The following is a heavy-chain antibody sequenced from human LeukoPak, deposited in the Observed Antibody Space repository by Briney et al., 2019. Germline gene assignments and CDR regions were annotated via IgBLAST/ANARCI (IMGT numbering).Heavy chain of an antibody. J-gene: IGHJ4*02. V-gene: IGHV4-4*02. CDR1: GGPISTNTW. CDR3: AKHGGRYFDS. D-gene: IGHD4-23*01. Sequence: PSETLSLTCAVSGGPISTNTWWSWVRQPPGKGLEWIGQTSHDGNADYTPSLKSRVTISVDKSKNQLSLKLNSVTAADSAVYYCAKHGGRYFDSWGQGTLVTVSS. CDR2: TSHDGNA.